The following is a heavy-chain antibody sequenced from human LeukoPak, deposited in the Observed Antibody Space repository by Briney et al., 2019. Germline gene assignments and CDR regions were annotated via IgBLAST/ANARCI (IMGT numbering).Heavy chain of an antibody. CDR1: GYTFTSYG. CDR2: IGAYNGNT. CDR3: ARDLGITMVRGVPRFDY. D-gene: IGHD3-10*01. V-gene: IGHV1-18*01. Sequence: EASVKVSCKASGYTFTSYGISWVRQAPGQGLEWMGWIGAYNGNTNYAQKLQGRVTMTTDTSTSTAYMELRSLRSDDTAVYYCARDLGITMVRGVPRFDYWGQGTLVTVSS. J-gene: IGHJ4*02.